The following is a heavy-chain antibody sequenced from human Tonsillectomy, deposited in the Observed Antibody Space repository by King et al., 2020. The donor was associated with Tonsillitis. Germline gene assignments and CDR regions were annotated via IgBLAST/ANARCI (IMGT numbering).Heavy chain of an antibody. Sequence: QLQESGPGLVKPSETLSLTCTVTGGSTRTYYRSWIRQPPGKGLEWIGYVHDSGSTKYNPSLKSRVTISEDKSKNQFSLKLTSVTAADTAVYYCAIDLRTYYHIRRGGMDVWGQGTTVTVSS. V-gene: IGHV4-59*01. CDR2: VHDSGST. J-gene: IGHJ6*02. CDR3: AIDLRTYYHIRRGGMDV. CDR1: GGSTRTYY. D-gene: IGHD3-3*02.